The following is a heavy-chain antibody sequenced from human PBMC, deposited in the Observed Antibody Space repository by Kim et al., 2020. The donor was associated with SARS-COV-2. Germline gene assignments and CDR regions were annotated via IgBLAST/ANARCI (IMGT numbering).Heavy chain of an antibody. Sequence: GGSLRLSCAASGFTFSSYWMSWVRQAPGKGLEWVANIKQDGSEKYYVDSAKGRFTISRDNAKNSLYLQMNSLRAEDTAVYYCARDPNLRYFDWLSPGEDWGQGTLVTVSS. CDR2: IKQDGSEK. CDR1: GFTFSSYW. D-gene: IGHD3-9*01. CDR3: ARDPNLRYFDWLSPGED. V-gene: IGHV3-7*01. J-gene: IGHJ4*02.